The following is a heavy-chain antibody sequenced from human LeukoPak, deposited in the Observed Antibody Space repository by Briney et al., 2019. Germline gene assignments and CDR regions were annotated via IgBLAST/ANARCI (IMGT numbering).Heavy chain of an antibody. CDR2: IIPIFGTA. Sequence: SVKVSCKASGGTFSSYAISWVRQAPGQGLEWMGGIIPIFGTANYAQKFQGRVTITTDESTSTAYMELSSLRFEDRAVYYCARTSLGYCSSTSCSYYYYMDVWGKGTTVTVSS. CDR3: ARTSLGYCSSTSCSYYYYMDV. CDR1: GGTFSSYA. V-gene: IGHV1-69*05. J-gene: IGHJ6*03. D-gene: IGHD2-2*01.